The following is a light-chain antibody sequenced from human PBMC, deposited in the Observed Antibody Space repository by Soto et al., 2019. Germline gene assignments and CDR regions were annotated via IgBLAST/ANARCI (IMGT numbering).Light chain of an antibody. CDR3: QQHGSSPIT. Sequence: EIEMTQSPATLSLAPGERVTLSCRASESVSTNLAWYQQKPGQTPRLLVYGASSRATGIPDRFSGSGSGTDFTLTISRLEPEDFAVYYCQQHGSSPITFGQGTRLEIK. CDR2: GAS. CDR1: ESVSTN. V-gene: IGKV3-20*01. J-gene: IGKJ5*01.